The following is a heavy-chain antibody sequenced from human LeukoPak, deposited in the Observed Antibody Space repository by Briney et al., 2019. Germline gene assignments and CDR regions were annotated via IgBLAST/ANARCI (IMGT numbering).Heavy chain of an antibody. CDR3: AGEEYSNHMDNWFDP. CDR1: GGTFSSYA. Sequence: SVKVSCKASGGTFSSYAISWVRQAPGQGLEWMGRIIPIFGIANYAQKFQGRVTITADKSTSTAYMELSSLRSEDTAVYYCAGEEYSNHMDNWFDPWGQGTLVTVSS. J-gene: IGHJ5*02. CDR2: IIPIFGIA. D-gene: IGHD4-11*01. V-gene: IGHV1-69*04.